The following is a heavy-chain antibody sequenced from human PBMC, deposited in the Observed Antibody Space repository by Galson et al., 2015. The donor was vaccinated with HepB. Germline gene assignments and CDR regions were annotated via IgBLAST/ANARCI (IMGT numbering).Heavy chain of an antibody. J-gene: IGHJ4*02. Sequence: SLRLSCAASGFTFSSYAMHWVRQAPGKGLEWVAVISYDGSNKYYADSVKGRFTISRDNSKNTLYLQMNSLRAEDTAVYYCASPRGYWGQGTLVTISS. CDR1: GFTFSSYA. CDR2: ISYDGSNK. V-gene: IGHV3-30-3*01. D-gene: IGHD3-10*01. CDR3: ASPRGY.